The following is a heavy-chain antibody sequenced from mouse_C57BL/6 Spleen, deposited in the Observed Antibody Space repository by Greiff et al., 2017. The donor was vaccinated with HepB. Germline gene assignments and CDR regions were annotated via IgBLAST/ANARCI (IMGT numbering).Heavy chain of an antibody. CDR3: ARSHQGGWYFDV. V-gene: IGHV1-53*01. CDR1: GYTFTSYW. CDR2: INPCNGGT. D-gene: IGHD3-2*02. Sequence: VQLQQPGTELVKPGASVKLSCKASGYTFTSYWMHWVKQRPGQGLEWIGNINPCNGGTNYNEKFKSKATLTVDKSSSTAYMQLSSLTSEDSAVYYCARSHQGGWYFDVWGTGTTVTVSS. J-gene: IGHJ1*03.